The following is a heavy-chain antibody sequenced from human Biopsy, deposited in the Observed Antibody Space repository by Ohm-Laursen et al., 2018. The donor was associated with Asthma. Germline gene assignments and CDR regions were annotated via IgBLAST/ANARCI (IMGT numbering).Heavy chain of an antibody. CDR2: TSVYNGNT. V-gene: IGHV1-18*01. D-gene: IGHD3-10*01. Sequence: SVKVSCKTSGYTFNSAGITWVRQAPGQGLEWMEWTSVYNGNTKVAQKLQDRVTMITDTSTSTAYMELRSLRSDDTAVYFCARAVDYSHYYGIDVWGQGTTVTVS. CDR3: ARAVDYSHYYGIDV. CDR1: GYTFNSAG. J-gene: IGHJ6*02.